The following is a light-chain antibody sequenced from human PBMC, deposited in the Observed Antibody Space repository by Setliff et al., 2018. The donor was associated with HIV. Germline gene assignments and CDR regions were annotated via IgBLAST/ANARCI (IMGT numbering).Light chain of an antibody. J-gene: IGKJ4*01. CDR2: WAS. CDR1: QSVLYSSDNKNY. CDR3: QQYHSSPLT. Sequence: DIVMTQSPDSLAVSLGERATINCKSSQSVLYSSDNKNYLAWYQQKPGQPPKLLIYWASTRESGVPDRFSGSGSETDFTLTISSLQAEDVAVYYCQQYHSSPLTFGGGTKVDIK. V-gene: IGKV4-1*01.